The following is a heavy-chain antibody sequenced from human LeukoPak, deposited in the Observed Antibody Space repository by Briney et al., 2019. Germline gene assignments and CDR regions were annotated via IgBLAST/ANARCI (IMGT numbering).Heavy chain of an antibody. J-gene: IGHJ4*02. CDR1: GGSISSGSYY. D-gene: IGHD2-15*01. CDR2: IYTSGST. CDR3: ARANVVVVAGEYHFDY. Sequence: SETLSLTCTVSGGSISSGSYYWSWIRQPAGKGLEWIGRIYTSGSTNYNPSLKSRVTISVDTSKNQFSLKLSSVTAADTAVYYCARANVVVVAGEYHFDYWGQGTLVTVSS. V-gene: IGHV4-61*02.